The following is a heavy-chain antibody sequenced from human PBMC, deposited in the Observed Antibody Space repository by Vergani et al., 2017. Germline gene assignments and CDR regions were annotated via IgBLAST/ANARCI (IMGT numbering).Heavy chain of an antibody. CDR2: IIPILGIA. V-gene: IGHV1-69*04. J-gene: IGHJ4*02. CDR1: GGTFSSYA. CDR3: AREAFGGVMRALDY. D-gene: IGHD3-16*01. Sequence: QVQLVQSGAEVKKPGSSVKVSCKASGGTFSSYAISWVRQAPGQGLEWMGRIIPILGIANYAQKFQGRVTSTADKSTSTAYMELSSLRSEDTAVYYCAREAFGGVMRALDYWGQGTLVTVSS.